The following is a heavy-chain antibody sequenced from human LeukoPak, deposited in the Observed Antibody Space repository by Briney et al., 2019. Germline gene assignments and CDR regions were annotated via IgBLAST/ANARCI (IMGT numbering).Heavy chain of an antibody. D-gene: IGHD3-10*01. V-gene: IGHV1-2*02. J-gene: IGHJ4*02. CDR2: INPNSGGT. CDR3: AVTMVRGVIGYFDY. CDR1: GYTFTVYY. Sequence: ASVTVSCKASGYTFTVYYMHWVRQAPGQGLEWMGWINPNSGGTNYAQKFQGRVTMTRDTSISTAYMELSRLRSDDTAVYYCAVTMVRGVIGYFDYWGQGTLVTVSS.